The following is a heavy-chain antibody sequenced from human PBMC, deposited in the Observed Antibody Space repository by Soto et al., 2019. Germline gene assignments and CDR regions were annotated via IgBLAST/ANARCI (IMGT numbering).Heavy chain of an antibody. D-gene: IGHD2-15*01. CDR1: GGSFSGYY. Sequence: QVQLQQWGAGLLKPSETLSLTCAVYGGSFSGYYWSWIRQPPGKGLEWIGEINHSGSTTYNPSLKRRVTISVDTSKNQFSLKLSSVTAADTAVYYCARGRGYCSGGSCYSADYWGQGTLVTVSS. CDR2: INHSGST. CDR3: ARGRGYCSGGSCYSADY. V-gene: IGHV4-34*01. J-gene: IGHJ4*02.